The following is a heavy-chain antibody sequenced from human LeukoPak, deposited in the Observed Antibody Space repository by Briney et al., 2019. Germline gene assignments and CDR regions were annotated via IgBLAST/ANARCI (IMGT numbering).Heavy chain of an antibody. CDR2: LHHTGNT. D-gene: IGHD6-13*01. Sequence: SETLSLTCSVSGHSINNNYHWGWIRQPPGKGLEWIGSLHHTGNTYYNPSLKSRVTMSVDTSKNQFSLKLSSVTAADTAVYYCARHAGGISATGTRPFDYWGQGTLVTVSS. CDR3: ARHAGGISATGTRPFDY. CDR1: GHSINNNYH. J-gene: IGHJ4*02. V-gene: IGHV4-38-2*02.